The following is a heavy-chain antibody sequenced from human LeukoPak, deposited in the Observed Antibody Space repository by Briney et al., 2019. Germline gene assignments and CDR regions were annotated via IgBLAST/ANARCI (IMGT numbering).Heavy chain of an antibody. CDR2: IRNDGSDK. CDR3: AKDRCSNGIGCYYYYMDV. CDR1: GFTFSSYG. Sequence: GGSLRLSCEASGFTFSSYGMHWVRQAPGKGLEWVALIRNDGSDKYYADSVKGRFTISRDNSQNTVYLQMNSLRAEDTAVYYCAKDRCSNGIGCYYYYMDVWGKGTTVTISS. D-gene: IGHD2-8*01. V-gene: IGHV3-30*02. J-gene: IGHJ6*03.